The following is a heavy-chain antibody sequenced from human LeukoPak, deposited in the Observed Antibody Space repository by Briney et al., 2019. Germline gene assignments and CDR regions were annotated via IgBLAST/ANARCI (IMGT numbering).Heavy chain of an antibody. Sequence: HPGGSLRLSCAASGFTFSNYAMSWVRQAPGKGLEWFSTLGGRGVLTYYADSVRGRFTVSRDNSKNTLYLQMNSLRAEDTAVYYCARRDVSGYYALDSWGQGFLVTVSS. J-gene: IGHJ4*02. CDR3: ARRDVSGYYALDS. V-gene: IGHV3-23*01. CDR2: LGGRGVLT. CDR1: GFTFSNYA. D-gene: IGHD3-3*01.